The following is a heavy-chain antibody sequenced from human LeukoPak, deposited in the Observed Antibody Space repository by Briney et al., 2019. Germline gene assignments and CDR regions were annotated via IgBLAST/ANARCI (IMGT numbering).Heavy chain of an antibody. CDR2: FDPEDGET. D-gene: IGHD3-22*01. CDR3: ATDPPFNYYDSSGYYFSY. CDR1: GYTLTELS. Sequence: GASVKVSCMVSGYTLTELSMHWVRQAPGKGLEWMGGFDPEDGETIYAQKFQGRVTMTEDTSTDTAYMELSSLRSEDTAVYYCATDPPFNYYDSSGYYFSYWGQGTLVTVSS. J-gene: IGHJ4*02. V-gene: IGHV1-24*01.